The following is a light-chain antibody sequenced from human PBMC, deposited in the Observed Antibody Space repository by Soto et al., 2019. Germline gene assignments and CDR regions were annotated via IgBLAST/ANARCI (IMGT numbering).Light chain of an antibody. CDR2: KAS. CDR3: QQYNSYSMT. J-gene: IGKJ1*01. V-gene: IGKV1-5*03. Sequence: DIQITQSPSPLSGSVGDRVTITCRASQTISSWLAWYQQKPGKAPKLMIYKASTLKSGVPSRFSGSGSGTECTLTISSLQPDDFATYYCQQYNSYSMTLGQGTKVDIK. CDR1: QTISSW.